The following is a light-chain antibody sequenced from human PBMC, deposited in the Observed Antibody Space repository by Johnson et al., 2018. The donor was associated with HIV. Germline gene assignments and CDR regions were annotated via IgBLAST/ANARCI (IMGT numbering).Light chain of an antibody. J-gene: IGLJ1*01. Sequence: QSVLTQPPSVSAAPGQKVTISCYGSSSNIGNNYVSWYQQLPGTAPRLLISANNERPSDIPDRFSGSKSGTSATLGITGLQTGDEADYYCGAWDSSLSAHFVFGTGTKITVL. CDR2: ANN. V-gene: IGLV1-51*01. CDR1: SSNIGNNY. CDR3: GAWDSSLSAHFV.